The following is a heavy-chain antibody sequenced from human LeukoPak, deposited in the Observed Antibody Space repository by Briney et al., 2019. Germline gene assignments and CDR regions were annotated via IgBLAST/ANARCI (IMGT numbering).Heavy chain of an antibody. V-gene: IGHV1-18*01. J-gene: IGHJ5*02. Sequence: SVKVSCKASGYTFTSYGISWVRQAPGQGLEWMGWINLYNGNTNYAQKLQGRVTMTTDTSTSTAYMERRSLRSDDTAVYYCARVKYIAAAGRIWFDPWGQGTLVTVSS. CDR2: INLYNGNT. CDR3: ARVKYIAAAGRIWFDP. D-gene: IGHD6-13*01. CDR1: GYTFTSYG.